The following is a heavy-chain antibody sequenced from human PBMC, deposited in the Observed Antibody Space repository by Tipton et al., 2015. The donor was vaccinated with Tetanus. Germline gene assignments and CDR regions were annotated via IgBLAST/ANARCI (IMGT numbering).Heavy chain of an antibody. CDR3: ARGHGSDGVCNFDY. CDR2: IYPGDSDT. V-gene: IGHV5-51*01. J-gene: IGHJ4*02. D-gene: IGHD2-8*02. CDR1: GYIFTNYW. Sequence: QLVQSGGEVKKPGESLKISCKGSGYIFTNYWIGWVRQMPGKGLETMGIIYPGDSDTRYSPSFQGQVTIAVDKSTNNAYLQWSSLKASATSMFYCARGHGSDGVCNFDYWGQGALVTVAS.